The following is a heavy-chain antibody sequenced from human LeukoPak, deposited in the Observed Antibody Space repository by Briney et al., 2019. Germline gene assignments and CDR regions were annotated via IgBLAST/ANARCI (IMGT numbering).Heavy chain of an antibody. Sequence: PGGSLTLSCAASGFTFSSYAMHWVRQAPGKGLEWVAVISYDGSNKYYADSVKGRSTISRDNSKNPPYLQMNSLRADDTAVYYCARADPYCSGGSCSSFAYWGQGTLVTVSS. J-gene: IGHJ4*02. CDR1: GFTFSSYA. CDR3: ARADPYCSGGSCSSFAY. V-gene: IGHV3-30-3*01. D-gene: IGHD2-15*01. CDR2: ISYDGSNK.